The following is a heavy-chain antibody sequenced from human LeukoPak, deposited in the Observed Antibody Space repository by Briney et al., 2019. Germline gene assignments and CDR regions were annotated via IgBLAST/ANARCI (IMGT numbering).Heavy chain of an antibody. Sequence: PSETLSLTCTVSGGSISTYYWSWVRQSPGKGLEWIGHIYYSGSTNYNPSLKSRVAMSVDTSKNQFSLKLSSVTAADTAVYYCARAPNYYGSGSYGYYYYMDVWGKGTTVTVSS. J-gene: IGHJ6*03. V-gene: IGHV4-59*12. CDR2: IYYSGST. D-gene: IGHD3-10*01. CDR3: ARAPNYYGSGSYGYYYYMDV. CDR1: GGSISTYY.